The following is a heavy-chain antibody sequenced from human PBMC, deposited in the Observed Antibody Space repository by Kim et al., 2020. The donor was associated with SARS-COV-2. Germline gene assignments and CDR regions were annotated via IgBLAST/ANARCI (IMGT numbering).Heavy chain of an antibody. CDR3: STGHAYCGGYCFHY. Sequence: GGSLRLSCVASGFTFSNAWMNWVRQAPGKGLEWIGRIKSKADGGAIDYGAPVQGRFTISRDDTKNTLYVQMNSLKSEDTAVYYCSTGHAYCGGYCFHYWGQGALVSVSS. D-gene: IGHD2-21*01. V-gene: IGHV3-15*01. J-gene: IGHJ4*02. CDR2: IKSKADGGAI. CDR1: GFTFSNAW.